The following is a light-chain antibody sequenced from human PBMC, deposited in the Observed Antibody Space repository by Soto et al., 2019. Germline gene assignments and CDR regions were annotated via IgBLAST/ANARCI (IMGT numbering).Light chain of an antibody. J-gene: IGKJ1*01. CDR3: QQYGNSPRA. CDR1: QSVNSNF. CDR2: GAS. Sequence: EIVLTQSPGTLSLSPWERSTLYCRASQSVNSNFLAWYQQKPGQAPRLLISGASNRATGIPDRFSGSGSGTDFTLTISRLEPEDFAVYYCQQYGNSPRAFGQGTKVDI. V-gene: IGKV3-20*01.